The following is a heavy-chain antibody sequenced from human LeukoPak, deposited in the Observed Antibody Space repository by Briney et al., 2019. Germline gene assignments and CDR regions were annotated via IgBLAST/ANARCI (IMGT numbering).Heavy chain of an antibody. Sequence: SETLSLTCTVSGGSISSSSYYWGWIRQPPGKGLEWIGSIYYSGSTYYNPSLKSRVTISVDTSKNQFSLKLSSVTAADTAVYYCARHGRYYDSSGYFDYWGQGTLVTVSS. D-gene: IGHD3-22*01. V-gene: IGHV4-39*01. CDR2: IYYSGST. J-gene: IGHJ4*02. CDR3: ARHGRYYDSSGYFDY. CDR1: GGSISSSSYY.